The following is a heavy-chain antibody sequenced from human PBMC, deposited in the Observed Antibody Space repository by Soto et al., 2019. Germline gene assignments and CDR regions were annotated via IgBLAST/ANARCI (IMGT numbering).Heavy chain of an antibody. Sequence: QVQLVQSGAEVKKPGSSVKVSCKASGGTFSSYAISWVRQAPGQGLEWMGGIIPIFGTANYAQKFQGRVTITADESTSTAYMELSSLRSEDTAVYYCASALPGYYDSSGYSAFAIWGQGTMVTVSS. V-gene: IGHV1-69*12. CDR1: GGTFSSYA. J-gene: IGHJ3*02. CDR3: ASALPGYYDSSGYSAFAI. D-gene: IGHD3-22*01. CDR2: IIPIFGTA.